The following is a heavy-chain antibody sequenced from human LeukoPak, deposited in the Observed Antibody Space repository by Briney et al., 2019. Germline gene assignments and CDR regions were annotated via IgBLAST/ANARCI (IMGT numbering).Heavy chain of an antibody. Sequence: ASVKVSCKASGYTFTSYGISWVRQAPGQGLEWMGWISAYNGNTNYAQKLQGRVTMTTDTSTSTAYMELSSLRSEDTAVYYCAREGGGYYDSSGPYDAFDIWGQGTMVTVSS. CDR2: ISAYNGNT. V-gene: IGHV1-18*01. CDR1: GYTFTSYG. D-gene: IGHD3-22*01. J-gene: IGHJ3*02. CDR3: AREGGGYYDSSGPYDAFDI.